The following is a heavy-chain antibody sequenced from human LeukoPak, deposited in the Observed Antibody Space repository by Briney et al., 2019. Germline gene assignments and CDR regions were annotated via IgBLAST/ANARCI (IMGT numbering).Heavy chain of an antibody. Sequence: PGGSLRLSCAASGFTVSSNYMSWVRQAPGKGLEWVGFIRTKAYGGTTEYAASVKGRFTISRDDSESIAYLQMNSLKTEDTAVYYCTRGSDTIFGVARDGFDSWGQGTLVTVSS. J-gene: IGHJ4*02. CDR3: TRGSDTIFGVARDGFDS. V-gene: IGHV3-22*01. CDR2: IRTKAYGGTT. CDR1: GFTVSSNY. D-gene: IGHD3-3*01.